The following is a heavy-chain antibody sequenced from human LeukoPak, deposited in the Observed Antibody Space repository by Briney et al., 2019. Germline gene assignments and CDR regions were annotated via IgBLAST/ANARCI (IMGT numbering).Heavy chain of an antibody. D-gene: IGHD6-19*01. Sequence: GGSLRLSCAASGFTFSSYEMNWVRQAPGKGLEWVSYIGSDGTTIYYAGSVKGRFTISRDNARNSLYLQMNSLRAEDTAVYFCAKEPTSRGSGRGYFDLWGRGTLVTVPS. CDR2: IGSDGTTI. CDR3: AKEPTSRGSGRGYFDL. V-gene: IGHV3-48*03. CDR1: GFTFSSYE. J-gene: IGHJ2*01.